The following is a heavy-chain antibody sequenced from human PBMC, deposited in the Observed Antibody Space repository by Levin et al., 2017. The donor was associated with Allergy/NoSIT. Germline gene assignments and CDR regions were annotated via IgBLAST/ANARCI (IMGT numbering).Heavy chain of an antibody. V-gene: IGHV4-59*01. Sequence: SETLSLTCTVSGGSISSYYWSWIRQPPGKGLEWIGYIYYSGSTNYNPSLKSRVTISVDTSKNQFSLKLSSVTAADTAVYYCARVPRYYDILTGYWYFDLWGRGTLVTVSS. CDR1: GGSISSYY. CDR2: IYYSGST. J-gene: IGHJ2*01. CDR3: ARVPRYYDILTGYWYFDL. D-gene: IGHD3-9*01.